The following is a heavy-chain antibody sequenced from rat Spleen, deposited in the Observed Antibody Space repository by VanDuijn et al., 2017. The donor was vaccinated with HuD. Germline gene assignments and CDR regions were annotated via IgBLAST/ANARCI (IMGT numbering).Heavy chain of an antibody. J-gene: IGHJ3*01. CDR1: GFTFSDYA. CDR3: AIGPRILRLDWFAY. V-gene: IGHV5-17*01. Sequence: EVQLVESGGGLVQPGRSLKLSCAASGFTFSDYAMAWVRQAPKKGLEWVATIIYDGTRAFYRDSVQGRFTISRDNAKSTLYLQMDSLTSEDTATYYSAIGPRILRLDWFAYRGQGTLVTVSS. CDR2: IIYDGTRA. D-gene: IGHD1-6*01.